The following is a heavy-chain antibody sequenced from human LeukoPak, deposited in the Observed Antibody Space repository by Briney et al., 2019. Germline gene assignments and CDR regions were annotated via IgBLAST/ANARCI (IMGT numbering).Heavy chain of an antibody. D-gene: IGHD1-26*01. CDR1: GFTFRFYG. J-gene: IGHJ4*02. CDR2: IVSSGTTK. V-gene: IGHV3-48*03. Sequence: GGSLRLSCAASGFTFRFYGMSWVRQAPGKGLEWISYIVSSGTTKYYADSVKGRFTISRGNAKNSLFLQMNSLRAEDTAVYYCARERFYSGSFYYFDYWGQGALVTVSS. CDR3: ARERFYSGSFYYFDY.